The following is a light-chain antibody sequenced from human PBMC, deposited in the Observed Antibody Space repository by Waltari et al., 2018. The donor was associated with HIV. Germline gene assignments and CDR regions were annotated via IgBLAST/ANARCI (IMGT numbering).Light chain of an antibody. CDR1: RGSIASNF. CDR2: EDD. J-gene: IGLJ2*01. CDR3: QSYDSNSRDVI. V-gene: IGLV6-57*02. Sequence: NFMLTQPPSVSESPGKTVTISCTGSRGSIASNFVQWYQQRPGSPPTTVIYEDDQRPSGVPDRFSGSIDRSSNSASLTISGLKTEDEADYYCQSYDSNSRDVIFGGGTKLTVL.